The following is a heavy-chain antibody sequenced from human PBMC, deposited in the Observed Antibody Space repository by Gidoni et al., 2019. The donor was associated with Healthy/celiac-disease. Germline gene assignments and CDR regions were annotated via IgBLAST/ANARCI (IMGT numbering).Heavy chain of an antibody. V-gene: IGHV3-30*18. CDR2: ISYDGSNK. D-gene: IGHD3-22*01. Sequence: QVQLVESGGGVLQPGRSLRLSCAASGFTFISYGMPWVRQAPGKGLEWVAVISYDGSNKYYADSVKGRFTISRDNSKNTLYLQMNSLRAEDTAVYYCAKSLYDSSGYDDFDYWGQGTLVTVSS. CDR3: AKSLYDSSGYDDFDY. CDR1: GFTFISYG. J-gene: IGHJ4*02.